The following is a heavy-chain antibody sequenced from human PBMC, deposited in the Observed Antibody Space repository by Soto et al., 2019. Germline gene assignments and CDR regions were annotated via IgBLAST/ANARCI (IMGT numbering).Heavy chain of an antibody. V-gene: IGHV2-5*02. CDR1: GFSLSTSGVG. CDR3: AHRPDCSSTSCYFFDY. CDR2: IYWDDDK. J-gene: IGHJ4*02. D-gene: IGHD2-2*01. Sequence: SGPTLVKPTQTLTLTCTFSGFSLSTSGVGVGWIRQPPGKALEWLALIYWDDDKRYSPSLKSRLTITKDTSKNQVVLTMTNMDPVDTATYYCAHRPDCSSTSCYFFDYWGQGTLVTVSS.